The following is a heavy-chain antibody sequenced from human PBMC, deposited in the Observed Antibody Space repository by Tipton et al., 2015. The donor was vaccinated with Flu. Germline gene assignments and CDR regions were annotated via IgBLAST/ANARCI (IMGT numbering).Heavy chain of an antibody. CDR3: AKHDYGNYRLFDY. D-gene: IGHD4-11*01. CDR2: INGRGIIT. CDR1: GFTFSTYA. V-gene: IGHV3-23*01. J-gene: IGHJ4*02. Sequence: GSLRLSCAASGFTFSTYAMSWVRQAPGKGLEWVSTINGRGIITYYADSVKGRFTISRDNSKNTLYLQMNRLRAEDTAVYYCAKHDYGNYRLFDYWGQGTLVTVSS.